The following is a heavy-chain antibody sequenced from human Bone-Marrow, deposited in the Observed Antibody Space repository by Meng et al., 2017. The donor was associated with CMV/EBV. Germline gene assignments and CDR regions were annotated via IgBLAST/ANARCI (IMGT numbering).Heavy chain of an antibody. CDR2: IYYSENT. Sequence: GSLRLSCTVSGGSINSYYWSWIRQPPGKGLEWIGYIYYSENTNYNPSLKSRVTISVDTSKNQFSLKLSSVTAADTAVYYCARGPLYNWNYDAFDIWGQGTMVTVSS. D-gene: IGHD1-7*01. CDR3: ARGPLYNWNYDAFDI. J-gene: IGHJ3*02. CDR1: GGSINSYY. V-gene: IGHV4-59*01.